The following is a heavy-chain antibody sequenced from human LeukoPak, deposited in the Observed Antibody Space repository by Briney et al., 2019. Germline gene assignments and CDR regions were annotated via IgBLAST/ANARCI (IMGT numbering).Heavy chain of an antibody. V-gene: IGHV3-30-3*01. CDR1: GFTFSSYA. J-gene: IGHJ4*02. CDR2: ISYDGSNK. Sequence: PGGSLRFSCAASGFTFSSYAMHWVRQAPGKGLEWVAVISYDGSNKYYADSVKGRFTISRDNSKNTLYLQMNSLRAEDTAVYYCAKDLFDYWGQGTLVTVSS. CDR3: AKDLFDY.